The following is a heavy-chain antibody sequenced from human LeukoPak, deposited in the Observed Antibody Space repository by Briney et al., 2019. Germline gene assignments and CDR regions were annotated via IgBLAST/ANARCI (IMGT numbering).Heavy chain of an antibody. J-gene: IGHJ5*02. CDR3: ARGGDCSGGSCYWFDP. CDR1: GGSFSGYY. CDR2: IYYSGST. Sequence: SETLSLTCAVYGGSFSGYYWSWIRQPPGKGRELIGYIYYSGSTYYNPSLKSRVTISVDTSKNQFSLKLSSVTAADTAVYYCARGGDCSGGSCYWFDPWGQGTLVPVSS. V-gene: IGHV4-34*09. D-gene: IGHD2-15*01.